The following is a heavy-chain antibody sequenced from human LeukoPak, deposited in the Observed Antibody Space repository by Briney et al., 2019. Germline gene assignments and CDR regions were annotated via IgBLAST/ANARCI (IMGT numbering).Heavy chain of an antibody. CDR3: ARDRVPIGFGGFESSSSWFDP. V-gene: IGHV3-66*01. Sequence: GGSLRLSCAASGFTVSSNYMSWVRQAPGKGLEWVSVIYSGGSTYYADSVKGRFTISRDNSKNTLYLQMNSLRAEDTAVYHCARDRVPIGFGGFESSSSWFDPWGQGTLVTVSS. J-gene: IGHJ5*02. D-gene: IGHD3-10*01. CDR1: GFTVSSNY. CDR2: IYSGGST.